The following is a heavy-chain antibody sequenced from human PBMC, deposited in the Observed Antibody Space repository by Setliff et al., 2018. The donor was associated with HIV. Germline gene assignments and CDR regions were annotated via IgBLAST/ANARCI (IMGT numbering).Heavy chain of an antibody. V-gene: IGHV4-61*02. J-gene: IGHJ3*02. CDR1: GASLSSGSFY. D-gene: IGHD2-2*01. CDR2: IYTSGTT. Sequence: ASETLSLTCTVSGASLSSGSFYWYWIRQPAGKGLEWIGRIYTSGTTNYNPSLKSRVTVSLDTSNNRFSLRLNSVTAADTAVYYCAGQDIGMVPALGAFDIWGPGAVVTVSS. CDR3: AGQDIGMVPALGAFDI.